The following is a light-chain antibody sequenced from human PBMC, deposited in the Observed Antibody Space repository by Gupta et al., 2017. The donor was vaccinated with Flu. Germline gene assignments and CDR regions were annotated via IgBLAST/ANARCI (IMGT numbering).Light chain of an antibody. CDR3: QQDNNWPRT. Sequence: EIVMTQSPATLSVSPGERATLSCRASQSVSSNLAWYQQKPGQAPRLLIYGASTRATGIPAGFSGSGSGTEFTLTISSLQSEDFAVYYCQQDNNWPRTFGQGTKVEIK. J-gene: IGKJ1*01. CDR1: QSVSSN. CDR2: GAS. V-gene: IGKV3-15*01.